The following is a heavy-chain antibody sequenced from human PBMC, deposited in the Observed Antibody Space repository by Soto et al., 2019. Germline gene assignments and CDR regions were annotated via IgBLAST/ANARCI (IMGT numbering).Heavy chain of an antibody. Sequence: WASVKVSCKASGGTFSSYAISWVRQAPGQGLEWMGGIIPIFGTANYAQKFQGRVTITADESTSTAYMELSSLRSEDTAVYYCARKWDHFSYGSGSYYPFDYWGQGTLVTVSS. D-gene: IGHD3-10*01. CDR2: IIPIFGTA. J-gene: IGHJ4*02. CDR3: ARKWDHFSYGSGSYYPFDY. V-gene: IGHV1-69*13. CDR1: GGTFSSYA.